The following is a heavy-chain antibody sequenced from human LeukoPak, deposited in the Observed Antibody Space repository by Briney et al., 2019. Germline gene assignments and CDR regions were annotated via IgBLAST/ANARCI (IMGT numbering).Heavy chain of an antibody. D-gene: IGHD3-10*01. Sequence: PSETLSLTCTVSGGSISSYYWSWIRQPPGKGLEWIGYIYYSGSTNYNPSLKSRVTISVDTSKNQFSLKLSSVTAADTAVYYCAREGPYGSGKVTTWGQGTLVTVSS. J-gene: IGHJ5*02. V-gene: IGHV4-59*01. CDR3: AREGPYGSGKVTT. CDR1: GGSISSYY. CDR2: IYYSGST.